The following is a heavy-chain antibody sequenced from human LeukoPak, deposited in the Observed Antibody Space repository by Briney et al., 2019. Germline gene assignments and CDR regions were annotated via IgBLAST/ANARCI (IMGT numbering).Heavy chain of an antibody. CDR3: ARDHSYYGSGSSPRFDP. D-gene: IGHD3-10*01. Sequence: ASVKVSCKASGYTFTSNGFTWVRQAPGQGLEWMGSISTSNGNRIYAQTLQGSVTMTTDTSTSTAFMELRNLRSEDTAVYYCARDHSYYGSGSSPRFDPWGQGTLVTVSS. J-gene: IGHJ5*02. CDR1: GYTFTSNG. CDR2: ISTSNGNR. V-gene: IGHV1-18*04.